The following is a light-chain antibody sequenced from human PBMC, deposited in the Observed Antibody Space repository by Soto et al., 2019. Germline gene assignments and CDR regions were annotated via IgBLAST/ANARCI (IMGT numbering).Light chain of an antibody. CDR3: CAYVRSYTYV. Sequence: QSVLTQPASVSGSPGQSVTISCTGTSSDVGGYNYVSWSQQHPGKAPKLMIYDVSKRQSGVTDRFSASKSGNTASLTTSGPPAEAEADHYCCAYVRSYTYVFGTGSKASAL. CDR1: SSDVGGYNY. V-gene: IGLV2-11*01. CDR2: DVS. J-gene: IGLJ1*01.